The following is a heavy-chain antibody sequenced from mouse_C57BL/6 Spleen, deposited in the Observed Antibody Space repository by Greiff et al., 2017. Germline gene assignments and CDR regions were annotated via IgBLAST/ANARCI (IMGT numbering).Heavy chain of an antibody. J-gene: IGHJ3*01. CDR1: GYAFTNYL. CDR2: INPGSGGT. D-gene: IGHD1-1*01. CDR3: AMDYGSSYGFAD. Sequence: VQLQQSGAELVRPGTSVKVSCKASGYAFTNYLIEWVKQRPGQGLEWIGVINPGSGGTNYNEKFKGKATLTADKSSSTAYMQLSSLTSEDSAVYFCAMDYGSSYGFADWGQGTLVTVSA. V-gene: IGHV1-54*01.